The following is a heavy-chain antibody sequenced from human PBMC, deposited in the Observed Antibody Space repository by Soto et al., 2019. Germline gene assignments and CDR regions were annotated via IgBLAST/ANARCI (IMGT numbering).Heavy chain of an antibody. D-gene: IGHD1-1*01. CDR2: INHSGST. V-gene: IGHV4-34*01. Sequence: SETLSLTCAVYGGSFSCYYWSWIRQPPGKGLEWIGEINHSGSTNYNPSLKSRVTISVDTSKNQFSLKLSSVTAADTAVYYCARDVSGTPNADFDYWGQGTLVTVSS. CDR3: ARDVSGTPNADFDY. J-gene: IGHJ4*02. CDR1: GGSFSCYY.